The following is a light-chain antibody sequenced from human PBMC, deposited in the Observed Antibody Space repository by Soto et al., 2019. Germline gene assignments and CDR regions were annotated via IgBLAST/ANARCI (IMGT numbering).Light chain of an antibody. CDR3: QQRSSWPLT. J-gene: IGKJ3*01. Sequence: PGERATLSCRASQCVTRYLAWYQQRPGQTPRLLIYDASNKATGIPSRFRGSGSGTDFTLSISSLEPEDFAVYDCQQRSSWPLTFCPGDKVD. CDR1: QCVTRY. V-gene: IGKV3-11*01. CDR2: DAS.